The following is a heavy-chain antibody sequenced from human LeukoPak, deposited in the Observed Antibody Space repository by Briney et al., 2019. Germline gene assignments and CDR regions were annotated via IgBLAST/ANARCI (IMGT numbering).Heavy chain of an antibody. Sequence: GGSLRLSCAASGFTFSSYSMNWVRQAPGKGLEWVSSISSSSSNIYYADSVKGRFTISRDNTKNTLYLQMNSLRVEDTAVYYCAKDRAGYSGARGFDYWGQGTLVTVSS. D-gene: IGHD5-12*01. CDR1: GFTFSSYS. J-gene: IGHJ4*02. CDR2: ISSSSSNI. V-gene: IGHV3-21*04. CDR3: AKDRAGYSGARGFDY.